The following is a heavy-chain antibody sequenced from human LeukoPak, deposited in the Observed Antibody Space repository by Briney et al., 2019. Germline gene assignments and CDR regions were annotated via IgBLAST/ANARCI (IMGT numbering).Heavy chain of an antibody. CDR2: IYYSGST. CDR1: GGSISSSSYY. CDR3: ARHGVEATPDYYYMDV. V-gene: IGHV4-39*01. Sequence: SETLSLTCTVSGGSISSSSYYWGWSRQPPGKGLEWIGSIYYSGSTYYNPSLKSRVTISVDTPKNQFSLKLSSVTAADTAVYYCARHGVEATPDYYYMDVWGKGTTVTVSS. J-gene: IGHJ6*03. D-gene: IGHD1-26*01.